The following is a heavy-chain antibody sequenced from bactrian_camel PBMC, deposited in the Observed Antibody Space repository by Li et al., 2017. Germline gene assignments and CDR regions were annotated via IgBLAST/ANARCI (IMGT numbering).Heavy chain of an antibody. D-gene: IGHD4*01. CDR1: VFPHSTKC. CDR2: IYTVGDNA. V-gene: IGHV3S31*01. CDR3: SGVERERLCRWTEFSY. Sequence: VQLVESGGGSVQPGGSLRLSCVASVFPHSTKCMGWFRQAPGQEREGVGFIYTVGDNAYYNKPVEGRFTISQDKAKNTVYLQMDSLKPEDTATYYCSGVERERLCRWTEFSYWGQGTQVTVSS. J-gene: IGHJ6*01.